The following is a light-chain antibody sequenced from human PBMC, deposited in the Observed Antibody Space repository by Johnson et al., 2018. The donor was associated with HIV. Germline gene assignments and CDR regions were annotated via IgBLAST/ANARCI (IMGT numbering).Light chain of an antibody. Sequence: QSILTQPPSVSAAPGQKVTISCSGSSSDMGNYAVSWYQQLPGTAPKLLTYDNNNRPSGIPDRFSGSKFGTSATLCTTALQTGDEADYYCGTWDSSLGAARVFGTGTKVTVL. J-gene: IGLJ1*01. V-gene: IGLV1-51*01. CDR1: SSDMGNYA. CDR3: GTWDSSLGAARV. CDR2: DNN.